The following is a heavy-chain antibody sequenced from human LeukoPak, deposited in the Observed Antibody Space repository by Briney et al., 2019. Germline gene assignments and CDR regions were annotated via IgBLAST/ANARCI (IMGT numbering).Heavy chain of an antibody. CDR1: GYSFTSYW. CDR2: IYPGDSDT. D-gene: IGHD3-16*01. J-gene: IGHJ5*02. V-gene: IGHV5-51*01. Sequence: GESLKVSCKGSGYSFTSYWIGWVRQMPGKGLEWMGIIYPGDSDTRYSPSFQGQVTISADKSISTAYLQWSSLKASDAAVYYCARRDYSSNWFDPWGQGTLVTVSS. CDR3: ARRDYSSNWFDP.